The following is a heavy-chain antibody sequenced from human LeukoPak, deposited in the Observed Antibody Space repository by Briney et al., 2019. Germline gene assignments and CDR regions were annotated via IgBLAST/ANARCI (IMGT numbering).Heavy chain of an antibody. CDR3: ARVGYYGSGTFDY. Sequence: SETLSLTCTVSGYSISSGYYWGWIRQPPGKGLEWIGSIYHSGSTYYNPSLKSRVTISVDTSKNQFSLKLSSVTAADTAVYYCARVGYYGSGTFDYWGQGTLVTVSS. J-gene: IGHJ4*02. D-gene: IGHD3-10*01. V-gene: IGHV4-38-2*02. CDR1: GYSISSGYY. CDR2: IYHSGST.